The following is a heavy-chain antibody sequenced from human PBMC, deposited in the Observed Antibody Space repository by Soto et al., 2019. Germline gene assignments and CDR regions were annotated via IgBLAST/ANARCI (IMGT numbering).Heavy chain of an antibody. V-gene: IGHV5-10-1*01. Sequence: GESLKICCQGAGYDFTICWITWVRQMPGKGLEWMGRIDPSDSQTNYSPSFQGHVTISADKSINTAYLQWRGLKASDTAIYYCARVGSSSIYWGQGTLVTVSS. D-gene: IGHD6-6*01. J-gene: IGHJ4*02. CDR1: GYDFTICW. CDR2: IDPSDSQT. CDR3: ARVGSSSIY.